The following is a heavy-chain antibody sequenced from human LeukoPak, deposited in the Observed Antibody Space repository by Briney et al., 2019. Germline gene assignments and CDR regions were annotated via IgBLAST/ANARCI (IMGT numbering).Heavy chain of an antibody. CDR1: GYTLTELS. Sequence: GASVKVSCKVSGYTLTELSMHWVRQAPGKGLEWMGGFDPEDGETIYAQKFQGRVTMTEDTSTDTAYMELSSLRSEDTAVYYCATDRSQDAIVVVPAAKGAFDIWGQGTMVTVSS. CDR3: ATDRSQDAIVVVPAAKGAFDI. J-gene: IGHJ3*02. CDR2: FDPEDGET. V-gene: IGHV1-24*01. D-gene: IGHD2-2*01.